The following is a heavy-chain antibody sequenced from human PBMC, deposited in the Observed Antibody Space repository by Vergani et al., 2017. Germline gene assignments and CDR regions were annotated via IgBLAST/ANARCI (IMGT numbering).Heavy chain of an antibody. D-gene: IGHD3-3*01. J-gene: IGHJ4*02. V-gene: IGHV4-59*01. CDR3: ARGLRFLEWLHYFDY. CDR2: IYYSGST. CDR1: GGSISSYY. Sequence: QVQLQESGPGLVKPSETLSLTCTVSGGSISSYYWSWIRQPPGKGLELIGYIYYSGSTNYNPSLKSRVTISVDTSKNQFSLKLSSVTAADTAVYYCARGLRFLEWLHYFDYWGQGTLVTVSS.